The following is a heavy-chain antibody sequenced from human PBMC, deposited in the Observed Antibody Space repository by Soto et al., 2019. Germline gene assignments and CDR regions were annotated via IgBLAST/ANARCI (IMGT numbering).Heavy chain of an antibody. D-gene: IGHD2-15*01. CDR1: GFTFSGSA. CDR2: IRSKANSYAT. J-gene: IGHJ4*02. V-gene: IGHV3-73*01. Sequence: GGSLRLSCAASGFTFSGSAMHWVRQASGKGLEWVGRIRSKANSYATAYAASVKGRFTISRDDSKNTAYLQMNSLKTEDTAVYYCTRHVFGCSGGSCHVGFRDYWGQGTLVTVSS. CDR3: TRHVFGCSGGSCHVGFRDY.